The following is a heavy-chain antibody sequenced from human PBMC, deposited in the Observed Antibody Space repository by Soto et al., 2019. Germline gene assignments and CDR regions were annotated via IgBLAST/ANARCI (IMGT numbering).Heavy chain of an antibody. D-gene: IGHD4-17*01. CDR1: GGTFSSYA. CDR2: IIPIFGTA. V-gene: IGHV1-69*13. Sequence: SVKVSCKASGGTFSSYAISWVRQAPGQGLEWMGGIIPIFGTANYAQKFQGRVTITADESTSTAYMELSSLRSEDTAVYYCARDYGDNYNWFDPWGQGTLVTVSS. J-gene: IGHJ5*02. CDR3: ARDYGDNYNWFDP.